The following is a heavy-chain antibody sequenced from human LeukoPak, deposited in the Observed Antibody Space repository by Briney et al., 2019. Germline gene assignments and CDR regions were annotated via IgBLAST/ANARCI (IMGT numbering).Heavy chain of an antibody. Sequence: ESSETLSLTCTVSGGSISSYYWSWIRQPPGKGLEWIGYIYYSGSTNYNPSLKSRVTISVDTSKNQFSLKLSSVTAADTAVYYCARVYDYYDSSGYYVSAFDIWGQGTMVTVSS. D-gene: IGHD3-22*01. CDR1: GGSISSYY. CDR2: IYYSGST. CDR3: ARVYDYYDSSGYYVSAFDI. V-gene: IGHV4-59*01. J-gene: IGHJ3*02.